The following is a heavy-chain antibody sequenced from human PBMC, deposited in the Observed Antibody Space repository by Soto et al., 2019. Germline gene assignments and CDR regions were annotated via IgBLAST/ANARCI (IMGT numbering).Heavy chain of an antibody. V-gene: IGHV3-11*06. CDR2: ISSSSSYT. CDR3: ARDRYSSSSSYYFDY. D-gene: IGHD6-6*01. J-gene: IGHJ4*02. CDR1: GFTFSDYY. Sequence: QVQLVESGGGLVKPGGSLRLSCAASGFTFSDYYMSWIRQAPGKGLEWVSYISSSSSYTNYADSVKGRFTISRDNAKNSLYLQMNSLRAEDTAVYYCARDRYSSSSSYYFDYWGQGPLVTVSS.